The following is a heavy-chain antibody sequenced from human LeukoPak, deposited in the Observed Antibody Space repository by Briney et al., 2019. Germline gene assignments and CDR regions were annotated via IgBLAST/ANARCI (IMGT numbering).Heavy chain of an antibody. Sequence: GGSLRLSCAASGFTFSSYWMHWVRQAPGKGLVWVSRINSDGSSASYADSVKGRFTISRDNAKNTLYLQMNSLRAEDTAVYYCARAQIKMGGYDSSGYYDYYYYYGMDVWGQGTTVTVSS. CDR3: ARAQIKMGGYDSSGYYDYYYYYGMDV. J-gene: IGHJ6*02. V-gene: IGHV3-74*01. CDR1: GFTFSSYW. CDR2: INSDGSSA. D-gene: IGHD3-22*01.